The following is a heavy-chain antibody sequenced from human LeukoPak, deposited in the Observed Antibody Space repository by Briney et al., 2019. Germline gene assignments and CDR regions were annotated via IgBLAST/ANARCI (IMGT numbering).Heavy chain of an antibody. D-gene: IGHD2-2*01. V-gene: IGHV3-64*01. Sequence: PGGSLRLSCAASGFTFSSYAMHWVRQAPGKGLENVSAISSNGGSTYYTNSVKGRFTISRDNSKNTLYLQMGSLRAEGMAVYYCARDSIYCSSTSCYRYFQHWGQGTLVTVSS. CDR1: GFTFSSYA. J-gene: IGHJ1*01. CDR3: ARDSIYCSSTSCYRYFQH. CDR2: ISSNGGST.